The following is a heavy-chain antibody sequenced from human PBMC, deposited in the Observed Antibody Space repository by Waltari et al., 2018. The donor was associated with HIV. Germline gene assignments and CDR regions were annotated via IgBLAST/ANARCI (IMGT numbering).Heavy chain of an antibody. CDR1: GGSFSGYY. J-gene: IGHJ6*02. D-gene: IGHD3-22*01. CDR2: INHSGST. Sequence: QVQLQQWGAGLLKPSETLSLTCAVYGGSFSGYYWSWIRQPPGKGLEWIGEINHSGSTNYNPSLKSRVTISVDTSKNQFSLKLSSVTAADTAVYYCARAGSYYDSSGQDYYYGMDVWGQGTTVTVSS. CDR3: ARAGSYYDSSGQDYYYGMDV. V-gene: IGHV4-34*01.